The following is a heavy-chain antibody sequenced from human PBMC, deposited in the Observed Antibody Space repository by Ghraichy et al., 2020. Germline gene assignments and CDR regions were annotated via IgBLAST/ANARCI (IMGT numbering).Heavy chain of an antibody. D-gene: IGHD2-15*01. J-gene: IGHJ4*02. Sequence: GESLNISCTASGFTFGDYAMSWFRQAPGKGLEWVGFIRSKAYGGTTEYAASVKGRFTISRDDSKSIAYLQMNSLKTEDTAVYYCTRDRGYCSGGSCYLPGYFDYWGQGTLVTVSS. CDR3: TRDRGYCSGGSCYLPGYFDY. V-gene: IGHV3-49*03. CDR2: IRSKAYGGTT. CDR1: GFTFGDYA.